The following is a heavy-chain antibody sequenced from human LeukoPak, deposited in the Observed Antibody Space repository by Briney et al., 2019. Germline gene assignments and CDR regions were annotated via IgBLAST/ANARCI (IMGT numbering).Heavy chain of an antibody. CDR1: GGSFSGYY. CDR2: IYYSGST. J-gene: IGHJ3*02. Sequence: SETLSLTCAVYGGSFSGYYWSWIRQPPGKGLEWIGYIYYSGSTNYNPSLKSRVTISVDTSKNQFSLKLSSVTAADTAVYYCARESVAGPHAFDIWGQGTMVTVSS. V-gene: IGHV4-59*01. CDR3: ARESVAGPHAFDI. D-gene: IGHD6-19*01.